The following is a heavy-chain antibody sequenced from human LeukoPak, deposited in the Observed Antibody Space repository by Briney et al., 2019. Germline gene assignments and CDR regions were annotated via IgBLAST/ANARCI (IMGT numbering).Heavy chain of an antibody. CDR2: ISSSSSYI. Sequence: GGSLRLSCAASGFTFSSYSMNWVRQAPGKGLEWVSSISSSSSYIYYADLVKGRFTISRDNAKNSLYLQMNSLRAEDTAVYYCARGDPLWFGELGFDYWGQGTLVTVSS. V-gene: IGHV3-21*01. D-gene: IGHD3-10*01. CDR1: GFTFSSYS. J-gene: IGHJ4*02. CDR3: ARGDPLWFGELGFDY.